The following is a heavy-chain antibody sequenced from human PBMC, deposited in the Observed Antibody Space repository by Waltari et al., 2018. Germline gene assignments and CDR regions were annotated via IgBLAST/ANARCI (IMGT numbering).Heavy chain of an antibody. Sequence: QVQLVESGGGVVQPGRSLRLSCAASGFTFSSYGMHWVRQAPGKGLEWVAVISYDGSNKYYADSVKGRFTISRDNSKNTLYLQMNSLRAEDTAVYYCGRENYYGMDVWGQGTTVTVSS. J-gene: IGHJ6*02. CDR2: ISYDGSNK. CDR3: GRENYYGMDV. V-gene: IGHV3-30*03. CDR1: GFTFSSYG.